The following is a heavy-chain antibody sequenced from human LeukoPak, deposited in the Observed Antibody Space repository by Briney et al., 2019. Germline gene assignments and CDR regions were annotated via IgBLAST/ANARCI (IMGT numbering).Heavy chain of an antibody. CDR3: ARGKVGYCSSTSCYYFDY. V-gene: IGHV3-21*01. D-gene: IGHD2-2*01. Sequence: PGGTLRLSCAASGFTFSSHGMSWVRQAPGKGLEWVSSISSSSSYIYYADSVKGRFTISRDNAKNSLYLQMNSLRAEDTAVYYCARGKVGYCSSTSCYYFDYWGQGTLVTVSS. CDR1: GFTFSSHG. CDR2: ISSSSSYI. J-gene: IGHJ4*02.